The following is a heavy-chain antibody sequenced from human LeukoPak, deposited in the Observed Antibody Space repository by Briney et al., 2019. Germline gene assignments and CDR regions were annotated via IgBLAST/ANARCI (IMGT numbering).Heavy chain of an antibody. Sequence: ASVKVSCKASGYTFTSYGISWVRQAPGQGLEWMGWISAYNGNTNYAQKLQGRVTMTTDTSTSTAYTELRSLRSDDTAVYYCARYIVVVPAAIDYWGQGTLVTVSS. D-gene: IGHD2-2*01. CDR1: GYTFTSYG. CDR2: ISAYNGNT. CDR3: ARYIVVVPAAIDY. V-gene: IGHV1-18*01. J-gene: IGHJ4*02.